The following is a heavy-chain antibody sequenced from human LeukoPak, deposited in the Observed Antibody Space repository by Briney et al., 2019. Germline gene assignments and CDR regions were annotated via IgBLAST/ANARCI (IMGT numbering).Heavy chain of an antibody. CDR1: GFTVSSNY. Sequence: PGGSLRLSCAASGFTVSSNYMSWARQAPGKGLEWVSIIYSVGSTYYADSVKGRFTISRDNSKNTLYLQMNSLRAEDTVVYYCARGHSSGFGAFDIWGQGTMVTVSS. V-gene: IGHV3-53*01. J-gene: IGHJ3*02. D-gene: IGHD6-19*01. CDR3: ARGHSSGFGAFDI. CDR2: IYSVGST.